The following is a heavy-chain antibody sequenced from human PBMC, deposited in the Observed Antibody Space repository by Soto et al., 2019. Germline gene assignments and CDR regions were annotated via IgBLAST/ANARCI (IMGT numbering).Heavy chain of an antibody. J-gene: IGHJ4*02. CDR3: AIHWDSSGYYFLGY. CDR2: IDPSDSYT. CDR1: GYSFTSHW. D-gene: IGHD3-22*01. V-gene: IGHV5-10-1*01. Sequence: PGESLKISCKGSGYSFTSHWITWVRQMPGKGLEWMGRIDPSDSYTNYSPSFQGHVTISADKSINTAYLQWSSLKASDTAMYYCAIHWDSSGYYFLGYWGQGTLVTVSS.